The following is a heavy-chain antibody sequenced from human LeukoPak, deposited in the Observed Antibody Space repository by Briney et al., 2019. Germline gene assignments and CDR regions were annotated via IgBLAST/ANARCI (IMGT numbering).Heavy chain of an antibody. V-gene: IGHV3-7*01. J-gene: IGHJ4*02. CDR1: GFTFSNYW. Sequence: GGSLRLSCAASGFTFSNYWMSWVRQAPGKGLEWVAIIRQDGSEKKYVDSVKGRFTISRDNAKNSLYLEMNSLRAEDTAVYYCTRFSRSSSSNYWGQGTLVTVSS. D-gene: IGHD6-6*01. CDR3: TRFSRSSSSNY. CDR2: IRQDGSEK.